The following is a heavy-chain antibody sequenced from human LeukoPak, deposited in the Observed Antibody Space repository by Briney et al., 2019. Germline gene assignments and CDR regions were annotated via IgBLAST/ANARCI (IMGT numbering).Heavy chain of an antibody. D-gene: IGHD3-22*01. CDR3: AKVTGDYYDTSGAFDY. CDR1: GFTFSSYG. V-gene: IGHV3-30*02. CDR2: IRHDGTYQ. J-gene: IGHJ4*02. Sequence: GSLRLSCAAFGFTFSSYGMHWVRQTPGKGLEWVAFIRHDGTYQQYADSVKGRFTISRDNSKNTLYLQMNSLRAEDTAIYYCAKVTGDYYDTSGAFDYWGQGTLVTVSS.